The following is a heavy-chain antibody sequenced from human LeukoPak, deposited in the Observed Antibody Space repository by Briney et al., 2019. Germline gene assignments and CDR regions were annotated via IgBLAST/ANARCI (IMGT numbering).Heavy chain of an antibody. J-gene: IGHJ4*02. CDR1: GGSISSYY. D-gene: IGHD2-15*01. Sequence: ASETLSLTCTVSGGSISSYYWSWIRQPAGKGLEWIGRIYTSGSTNYNPSLKSRVTMSVDTPMNQFSLKLSSVTAADTAVYYCAREGSGSRPLDYWGQGTLVTVSS. CDR2: IYTSGST. CDR3: AREGSGSRPLDY. V-gene: IGHV4-4*07.